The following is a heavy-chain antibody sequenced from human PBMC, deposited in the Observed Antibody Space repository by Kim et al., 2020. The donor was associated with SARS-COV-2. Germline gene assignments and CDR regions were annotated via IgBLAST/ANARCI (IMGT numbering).Heavy chain of an antibody. Sequence: SETLSLTCTVSGGSISSSSYYWGWIRQPPGKGLEWIGSIYYSGSTYYNPSLKSRVTISVDTSKNQFSLKLSSVTAADTAVYYCARHGLGIMITFGGVALGFDPWGQGTLVTVSS. V-gene: IGHV4-39*01. CDR2: IYYSGST. D-gene: IGHD3-16*01. CDR3: ARHGLGIMITFGGVALGFDP. CDR1: GGSISSSSYY. J-gene: IGHJ5*02.